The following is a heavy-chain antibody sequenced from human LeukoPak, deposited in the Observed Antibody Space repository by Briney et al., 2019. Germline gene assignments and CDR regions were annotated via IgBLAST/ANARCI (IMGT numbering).Heavy chain of an antibody. Sequence: SETLSLTCAVYGGSFSGYYWSRIRQPPGKGLEWIGEINHSGSTNYNPSLKSRGTISVDTSNNQFSLKLSSVTAADTAVYYCARGPMRYYYDSSGYYPSWGQGTLVTVSS. CDR2: INHSGST. CDR3: ARGPMRYYYDSSGYYPS. D-gene: IGHD3-22*01. J-gene: IGHJ4*02. V-gene: IGHV4-34*01. CDR1: GGSFSGYY.